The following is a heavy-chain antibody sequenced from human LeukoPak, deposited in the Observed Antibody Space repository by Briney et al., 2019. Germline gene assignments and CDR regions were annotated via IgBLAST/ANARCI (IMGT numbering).Heavy chain of an antibody. CDR3: ARDNSVRDEAWWFNP. J-gene: IGHJ5*02. CDR1: GGTFSSYA. Sequence: ASVKVSCKASGGTFSSYAISWARQAPGQGLEWMGGIIPIFGTANYAQKFQGRVTLTRDMSTSTDYLELSSLRSEDTAVYYCARDNSVRDEAWWFNPWGQGTLVTVSS. V-gene: IGHV1-69*05. D-gene: IGHD5-24*01. CDR2: IIPIFGTA.